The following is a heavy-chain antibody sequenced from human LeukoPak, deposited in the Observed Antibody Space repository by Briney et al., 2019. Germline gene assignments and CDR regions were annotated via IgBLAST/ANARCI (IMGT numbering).Heavy chain of an antibody. CDR3: ARDFWALYCNGGSCYEFDY. D-gene: IGHD2-15*01. V-gene: IGHV1-18*01. CDR1: GYTFTSYG. J-gene: IGHJ4*02. Sequence: ASVKVSCKASGYTFTSYGISWVRQAPGQGLEWMGWISAYNGNTNYAQKLQGRVTMTTDTSTSTAYMELRSLRSDDTAVYYCARDFWALYCNGGSCYEFDYWGQGTLVTVSS. CDR2: ISAYNGNT.